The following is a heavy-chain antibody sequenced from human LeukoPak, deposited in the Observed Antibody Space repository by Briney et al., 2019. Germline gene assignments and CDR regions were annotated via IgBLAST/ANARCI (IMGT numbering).Heavy chain of an antibody. J-gene: IGHJ4*02. D-gene: IGHD2-21*01. CDR3: EKDVNCGN. Sequence: GALRLSCAASGFTFSNYAMSWVRQAPGRGLEWVSAIRGSGVSTYYADSVKGRFTISRDNSKNTLYLQMNSLRAEDTAVYYCEKDVNCGNWGQGTLVTVSS. CDR2: IRGSGVST. CDR1: GFTFSNYA. V-gene: IGHV3-23*01.